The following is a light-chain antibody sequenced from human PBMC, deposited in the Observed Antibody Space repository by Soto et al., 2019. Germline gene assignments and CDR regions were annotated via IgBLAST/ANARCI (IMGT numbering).Light chain of an antibody. CDR2: DAS. CDR1: QSIRYY. CDR3: QQRNAWVT. J-gene: IGKJ4*01. Sequence: EVVLTHSPATLSLSPWERATLCSRARQSIRYYLAWYQQKPGQAPRLLIYDASNRATGIPARFSGGGSGTDFILRIRSLEPEDSGVYSCQQRNAWVTFGGGTKVDIK. V-gene: IGKV3-11*01.